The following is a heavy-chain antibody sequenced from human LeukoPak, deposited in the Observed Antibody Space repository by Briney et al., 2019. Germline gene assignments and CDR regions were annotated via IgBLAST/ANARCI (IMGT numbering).Heavy chain of an antibody. CDR1: GGSISSYY. Sequence: SETLSLTCTVSGGSISSYYWSWIQQPPGKGLEWIGYIYYSGSTNYNPSLKSRVTISVDTSKNQFSLKLSSVTAADTAVYYCARARYDYVWGSYRYTDVYYFDYWGQGTLVTVSS. D-gene: IGHD3-16*02. V-gene: IGHV4-59*01. J-gene: IGHJ4*02. CDR2: IYYSGST. CDR3: ARARYDYVWGSYRYTDVYYFDY.